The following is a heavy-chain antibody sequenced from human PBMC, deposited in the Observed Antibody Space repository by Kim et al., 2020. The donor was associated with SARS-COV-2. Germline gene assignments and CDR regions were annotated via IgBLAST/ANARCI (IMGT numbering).Heavy chain of an antibody. CDR3: AREGGDMDV. Sequence: GGSLRLSCAASGFTFSSHWMSWVRQAPGKGLEWVANIKQDGSEKNYVDSVKGRFTISRDNAKNSLYLQMNSLRAEDTAVYYCAREGGDMDVWGQGTTVTVSS. CDR1: GFTFSSHW. D-gene: IGHD3-16*01. V-gene: IGHV3-7*03. J-gene: IGHJ6*02. CDR2: IKQDGSEK.